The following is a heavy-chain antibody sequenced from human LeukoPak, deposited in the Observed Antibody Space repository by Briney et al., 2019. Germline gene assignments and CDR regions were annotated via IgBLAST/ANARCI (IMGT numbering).Heavy chain of an antibody. CDR1: GGSTSSGGYS. Sequence: SETLSLTCAVSGGSTSSGGYSWSWIRQPPGKGLEWIGYIYHSGSTYYNPSLKSRVTISVDRSKNQFSLKLSSVTAADTAVYYCARGGIAVAGTYWFDPWGQGTLVTVSS. D-gene: IGHD6-19*01. V-gene: IGHV4-30-2*01. J-gene: IGHJ5*02. CDR2: IYHSGST. CDR3: ARGGIAVAGTYWFDP.